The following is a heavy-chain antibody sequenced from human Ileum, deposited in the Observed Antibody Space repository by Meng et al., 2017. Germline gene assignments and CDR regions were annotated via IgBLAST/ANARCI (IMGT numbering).Heavy chain of an antibody. CDR1: GGTFSSYA. D-gene: IGHD2-2*01. V-gene: IGHV1-69*06. J-gene: IGHJ4*02. Sequence: QVLLVQSAAEVKKPGSSVKVSCKASGGTFSSYAISWVRQAPGQGLEWMGGIIPIFGTANYAQKFQGRVTITADKSTSTAYMELSSLRSEDTAVYYCAIPDCSSTSCYAGYWGQGTLVTVFS. CDR2: IIPIFGTA. CDR3: AIPDCSSTSCYAGY.